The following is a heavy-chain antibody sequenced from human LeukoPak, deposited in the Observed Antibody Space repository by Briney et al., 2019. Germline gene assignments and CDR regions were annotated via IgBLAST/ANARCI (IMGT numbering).Heavy chain of an antibody. D-gene: IGHD3-10*01. CDR1: GFTFSSFA. Sequence: GGSLRLSCAASGFTFSSFAMTWVRQAPGKGLEWVSAISGSGGSTYYADSVKGRFTISRDNSKNALYLQMNSLRAEDTAVYYCAKDSRGSGSYYGVWRYWGQGTLVTVSS. CDR2: ISGSGGST. J-gene: IGHJ4*02. V-gene: IGHV3-23*01. CDR3: AKDSRGSGSYYGVWRY.